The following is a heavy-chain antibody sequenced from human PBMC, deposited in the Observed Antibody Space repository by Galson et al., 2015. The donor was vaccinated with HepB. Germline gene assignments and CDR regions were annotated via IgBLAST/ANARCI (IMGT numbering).Heavy chain of an antibody. CDR3: ARGWGSLFDY. J-gene: IGHJ4*02. CDR2: IYYSGST. Sequence: ETLSLTCTVSGGSISSYYWSWIRQPPGKGLEWIGYIYYSGSTNYNPSLKSRVTISVDTSKNQFSLKLSSVTAADTAVYYCARGWGSLFDYWGQGTLVTVSS. V-gene: IGHV4-59*01. D-gene: IGHD3-16*01. CDR1: GGSISSYY.